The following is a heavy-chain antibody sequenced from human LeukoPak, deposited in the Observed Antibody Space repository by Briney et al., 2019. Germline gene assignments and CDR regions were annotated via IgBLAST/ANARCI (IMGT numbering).Heavy chain of an antibody. Sequence: GASVTVSFKASVYTFTDYYMHWVRPPPGQGLEWMGWINPNSGGTNYAQKFQGRVTMTRDTSISTAYMEMSRLRADETAVYYCARNTIFGLVHDTRYYYYYYMDVWGKGTTVTVSS. CDR2: INPNSGGT. D-gene: IGHD3-3*01. J-gene: IGHJ6*03. V-gene: IGHV1-2*02. CDR1: VYTFTDYY. CDR3: ARNTIFGLVHDTRYYYYYYMDV.